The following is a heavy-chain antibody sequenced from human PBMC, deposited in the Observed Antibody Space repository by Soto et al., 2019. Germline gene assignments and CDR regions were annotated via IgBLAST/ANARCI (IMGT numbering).Heavy chain of an antibody. D-gene: IGHD1-26*01. J-gene: IGHJ4*02. Sequence: GGSLRLSCAASGFTFSSYAMHWVRPAPGKGLEWVAVISYDGSNKYYADSVKGRFTISRHNSKNTLYVQMNSLRAEDTAVYYCARGWELSDFDYWGQGTL. V-gene: IGHV3-30-3*01. CDR3: ARGWELSDFDY. CDR2: ISYDGSNK. CDR1: GFTFSSYA.